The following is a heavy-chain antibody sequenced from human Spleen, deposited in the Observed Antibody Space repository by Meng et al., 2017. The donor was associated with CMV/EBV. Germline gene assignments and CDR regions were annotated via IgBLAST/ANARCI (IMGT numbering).Heavy chain of an antibody. Sequence: YSFVMYAMHSVRQAPGLGLERMRRIDASPGDPAYARSFTVRFVISSDTYVRSAYLQISSLKAEDTAVYYCVKDLMAMNLGTWFDPWGQGTLVTVSS. D-gene: IGHD5-24*01. CDR2: IDASPGDP. V-gene: IGHV7-4-1*02. J-gene: IGHJ5*02. CDR3: VKDLMAMNLGTWFDP. CDR1: YSFVMYA.